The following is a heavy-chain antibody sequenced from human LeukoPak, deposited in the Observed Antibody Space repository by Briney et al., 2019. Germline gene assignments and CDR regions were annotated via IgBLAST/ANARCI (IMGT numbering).Heavy chain of an antibody. CDR3: ANLYSTNQ. CDR2: ISASGTSI. D-gene: IGHD6-13*01. V-gene: IGHV3-21*04. Sequence: KSGGSLRLSCATSGFTFSDYTMNWVRQAPGKGLEWVSFISASGTSIYYADSVRGRFTISRDNAKNSLYLQMNSLRAEDTALYYCANLYSTNQWGQGTLVTVSS. J-gene: IGHJ4*02. CDR1: GFTFSDYT.